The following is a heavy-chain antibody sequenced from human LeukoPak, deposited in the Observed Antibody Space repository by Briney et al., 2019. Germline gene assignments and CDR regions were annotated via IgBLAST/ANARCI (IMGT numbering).Heavy chain of an antibody. J-gene: IGHJ3*02. V-gene: IGHV3-33*01. CDR1: GFTFTHYA. D-gene: IGHD3-10*02. CDR2: IFYDGTIQ. Sequence: GGSLRLSCAASGFTFTHYAMHWVRQTPGKGLEWVAVIFYDGTIQYYPGSVKGRFTISRENAKNSLYLQMNSLRAGDTAVYYCAGGLPMFGAFGIWGQGTMVTVSS. CDR3: AGGLPMFGAFGI.